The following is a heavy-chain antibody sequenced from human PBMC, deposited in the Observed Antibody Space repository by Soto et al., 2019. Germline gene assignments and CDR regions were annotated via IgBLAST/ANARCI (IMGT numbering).Heavy chain of an antibody. V-gene: IGHV4-39*07. Sequence: SETLSLTCTVSGGSISSSSYYWGWIRQPPGKGLEWIGSIYYSGSTYYNPSLKGGVTMSVDTSKKQCSLKWTSVNTADTAIYCCTRGGDPYKTGHWGQGTLVTVSS. CDR3: TRGGDPYKTGH. J-gene: IGHJ4*02. CDR2: IYYSGST. CDR1: GGSISSSSYY. D-gene: IGHD2-21*01.